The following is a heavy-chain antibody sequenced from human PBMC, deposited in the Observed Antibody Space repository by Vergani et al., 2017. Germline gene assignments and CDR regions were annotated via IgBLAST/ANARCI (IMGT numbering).Heavy chain of an antibody. CDR3: ARRGHYDILTGYYESGTLFDY. D-gene: IGHD3-9*01. CDR2: ISSSSSYT. Sequence: QVQLVESGGGLVKPGGSLRLSCAASGFTFSDYYMSWIRQAPGKGLEWVSYISSSSSYTNYADSVKGRFTISRDNAKNSLYLQMNSLKASDTAMYYCARRGHYDILTGYYESGTLFDYWGQGTLVTVSS. V-gene: IGHV3-11*05. CDR1: GFTFSDYY. J-gene: IGHJ4*02.